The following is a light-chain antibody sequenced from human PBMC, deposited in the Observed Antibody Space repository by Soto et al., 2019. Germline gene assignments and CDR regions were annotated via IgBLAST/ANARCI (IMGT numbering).Light chain of an antibody. CDR1: QGISSN. CDR3: QQYNNWPRT. CDR2: GAS. V-gene: IGKV3-15*01. J-gene: IGKJ1*01. Sequence: EIVMTQSPATLSVSPWERATLSCRASQGISSNLAWYQQRPGQAPRLLIYGASTRATGISARFSGSGSGTEFTLTINSLQSEDFAVYYCQQYNNWPRTFGQGTKVDIK.